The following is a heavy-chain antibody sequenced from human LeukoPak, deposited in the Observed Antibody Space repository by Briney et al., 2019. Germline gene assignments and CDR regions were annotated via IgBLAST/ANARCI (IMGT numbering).Heavy chain of an antibody. D-gene: IGHD2-21*02. CDR3: VREDTPATANY. CDR2: ISGGGDIT. CDR1: GFNFANHA. V-gene: IGHV3-23*01. J-gene: IGHJ4*02. Sequence: GGSLRLSCAASGFNFANHAMSWVRQTAGKGLEWVSAISGGGDITYYADSVKGRFTISRDNSKDTLFPQMHSLRPGDTAVYYCVREDTPATANYWGQGTLVTISS.